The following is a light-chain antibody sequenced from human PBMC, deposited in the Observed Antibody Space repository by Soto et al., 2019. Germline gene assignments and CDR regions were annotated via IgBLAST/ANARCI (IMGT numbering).Light chain of an antibody. CDR3: CSYAGSYTVV. J-gene: IGLJ2*01. Sequence: QSALTQPRSVSGSPGQSVTISCTGTSSDVGGYNYVSWYQQHPGKAPKFMIYDVTKRPSGVPHRFSGSKSGNTASLTISGLQAEDEADYYCCSYAGSYTVVFGGGTKLTVL. CDR2: DVT. CDR1: SSDVGGYNY. V-gene: IGLV2-11*01.